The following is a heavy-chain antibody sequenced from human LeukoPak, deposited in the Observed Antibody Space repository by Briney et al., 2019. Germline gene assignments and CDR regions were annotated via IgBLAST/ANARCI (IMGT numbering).Heavy chain of an antibody. D-gene: IGHD3-22*01. J-gene: IGHJ4*02. CDR2: ISSSSSYI. CDR1: GFTFSSYS. CDR3: ARDFGFTHYYDSSGTSDY. V-gene: IGHV3-21*01. Sequence: PGGSLRLSCAASGFTFSSYSMDWVRQAPGKGLEWVSSISSSSSYIYYADSVKGRFTISRDNAKNSLYLQMNSLRAEDTAVYYCARDFGFTHYYDSSGTSDYWGQGTLVTVSS.